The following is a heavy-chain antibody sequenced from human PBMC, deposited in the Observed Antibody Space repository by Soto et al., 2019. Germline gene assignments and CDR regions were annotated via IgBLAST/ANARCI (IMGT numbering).Heavy chain of an antibody. Sequence: QVQLVESGVGVVQPGRSRRLACAASGFTFSSYGMHWVRQAPGKGLGWVAVIRYYGSNKYYENFVKGRFTITRDNYKNTLYLQMNSLRAADTAGYYCARDLSGGSCCHDAFGIWGQGTMVTVSS. CDR1: GFTFSSYG. CDR2: IRYYGSNK. CDR3: ARDLSGGSCCHDAFGI. D-gene: IGHD2-15*01. J-gene: IGHJ3*02. V-gene: IGHV3-33*01.